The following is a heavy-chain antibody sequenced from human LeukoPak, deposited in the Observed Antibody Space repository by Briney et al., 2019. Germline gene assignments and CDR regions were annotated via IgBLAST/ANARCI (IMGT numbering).Heavy chain of an antibody. Sequence: PGGSLRLSCAASGFTFSSYSMNWVRQAPGRGLEWVSYISSSSSLIHYADSVKGRFTISRDNAKNSLDLQMNSLRVEDTALYYCARGGSGNSNWFDPWGQGTLVTVSS. CDR2: ISSSSSLI. CDR3: ARGGSGNSNWFDP. J-gene: IGHJ5*02. V-gene: IGHV3-21*05. CDR1: GFTFSSYS. D-gene: IGHD4-23*01.